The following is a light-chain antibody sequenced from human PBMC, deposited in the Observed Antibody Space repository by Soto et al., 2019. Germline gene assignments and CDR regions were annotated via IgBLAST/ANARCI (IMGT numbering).Light chain of an antibody. CDR3: QHYGGLWT. CDR2: DAS. J-gene: IGKJ1*01. V-gene: IGKV1-5*01. CDR1: QTITNR. Sequence: DIQMTQSPSTVSASVGDRVTITCRASQTITNRLAWYQRKPGKAPKVLIYDASNLESGVPSRFGGSGAGTDFILTISSLQPDDFATDYCQHYGGLWTFGQGTKVEVK.